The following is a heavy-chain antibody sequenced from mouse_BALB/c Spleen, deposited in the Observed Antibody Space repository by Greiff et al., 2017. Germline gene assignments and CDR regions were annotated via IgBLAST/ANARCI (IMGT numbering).Heavy chain of an antibody. V-gene: IGHV7-1*02. J-gene: IGHJ1*01. Sequence: EVMLVESGGGLVQPGGSLRLSCATSGFTFSDFYMEWVRQPPGKRLEWIAASRNKANDYTTEYSASVKGRFIDSRDTSQSILYLQMNALRAEDTAIYYCAREYGYDGYFDVWGAGTAVTVSS. CDR3: AREYGYDGYFDV. CDR2: SRNKANDYTT. CDR1: GFTFSDFY. D-gene: IGHD2-2*01.